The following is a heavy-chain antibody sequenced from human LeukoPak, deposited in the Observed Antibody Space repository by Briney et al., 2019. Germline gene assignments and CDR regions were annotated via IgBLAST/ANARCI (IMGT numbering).Heavy chain of an antibody. CDR1: GGTFSSYT. V-gene: IGHV1-69*02. J-gene: IGHJ4*02. CDR3: ARGAGYSSSWYDDY. CDR2: IIPILGIA. D-gene: IGHD6-13*01. Sequence: SVKVSCKASGGTFSSYTISLVRQAPGQGLEWMGRIIPILGIANYAQKFQGRVTITADKSTSTAYMELSSLRSEDTAVYYCARGAGYSSSWYDDYWGQGTLVTVSS.